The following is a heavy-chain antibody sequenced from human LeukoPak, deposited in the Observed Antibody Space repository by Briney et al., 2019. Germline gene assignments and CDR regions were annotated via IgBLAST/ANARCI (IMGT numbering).Heavy chain of an antibody. CDR3: ASLPVGDWFDP. J-gene: IGHJ5*02. Sequence: SETLSLTCAVSGYSISSGYYWGWIRQPPGKGLEWIGSIYHSGSTYYNPSLKSRVTISVDTSKNQFSLKLSSVTAADTAVYYCASLPVGDWFDPWGQGTLVAVSS. CDR2: IYHSGST. D-gene: IGHD2-8*02. CDR1: GYSISSGYY. V-gene: IGHV4-38-2*01.